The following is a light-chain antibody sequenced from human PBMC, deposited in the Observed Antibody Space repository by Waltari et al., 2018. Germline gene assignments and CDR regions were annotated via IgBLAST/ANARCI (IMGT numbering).Light chain of an antibody. CDR3: QQYIDWPLT. CDR1: QSVISS. J-gene: IGKJ4*01. V-gene: IGKV3-15*01. Sequence: EIVMTQSPATLSVSPGERVTLSCRASQSVISSLAWYQQKPGQAPKVLIYRASTRATGIPARFSGNGSGTEFTLTISSLQSEDFAVYYCQQYIDWPLTFGGGTKVEIK. CDR2: RAS.